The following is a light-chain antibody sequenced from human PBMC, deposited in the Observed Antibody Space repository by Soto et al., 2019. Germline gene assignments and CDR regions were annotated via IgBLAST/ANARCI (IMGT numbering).Light chain of an antibody. CDR1: QSVSSY. J-gene: IGKJ4*01. CDR2: DAS. CDR3: QQRSTWPRT. Sequence: EIVLTQSPATLSLSPGERATLSCRASQSVSSYLAWYQQKPGQAPRLLIYDASNRATGIPVRFSGSGSGTDFTLTISSLETEDSAVYYCQQRSTWPRTFGGGTKVEIK. V-gene: IGKV3-11*01.